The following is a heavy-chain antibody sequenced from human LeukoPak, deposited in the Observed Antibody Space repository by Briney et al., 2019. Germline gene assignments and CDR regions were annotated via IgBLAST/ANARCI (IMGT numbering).Heavy chain of an antibody. J-gene: IGHJ5*02. Sequence: GGSLRLSCAASGFTFSGYPIHWVRQAPGKGLEWVAVISYDGSNKYYADSVKGRFTISRDNSKNTLYLQMNSLRAEDTAVYYCASSGVTPLTSHTWGQGTLVTVSS. D-gene: IGHD3-10*01. V-gene: IGHV3-30-3*01. CDR1: GFTFSGYP. CDR2: ISYDGSNK. CDR3: ASSGVTPLTSHT.